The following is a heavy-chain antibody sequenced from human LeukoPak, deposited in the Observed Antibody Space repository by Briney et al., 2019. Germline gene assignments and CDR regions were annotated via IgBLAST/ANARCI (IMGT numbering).Heavy chain of an antibody. CDR2: ISSNGGST. CDR1: GFTFSSHA. J-gene: IGHJ5*02. Sequence: GGSLRLSCSASGFTFSSHAMHWVRQAPGKGLEYVSAISSNGGSTYYADSVKGRFTISRDNSKNTLYLQMSSLRAEDTAVYYCVKLDLAVAGSVLDPWRQGTLVTVSS. V-gene: IGHV3-64D*09. D-gene: IGHD6-19*01. CDR3: VKLDLAVAGSVLDP.